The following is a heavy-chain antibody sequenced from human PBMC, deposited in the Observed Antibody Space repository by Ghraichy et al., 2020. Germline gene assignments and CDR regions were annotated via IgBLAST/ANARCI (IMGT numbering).Heavy chain of an antibody. J-gene: IGHJ4*02. D-gene: IGHD3-16*01. Sequence: GSLRLSCAASGFIVNNNYMTWVRQAPGKGLEWVSIIYSGGSTYYTDSVKGRFTISRDNSKNTLYLQMNSLRAEDTAIYYCARGQMGVYYFDYWGQGTLVTVSS. CDR2: IYSGGST. CDR3: ARGQMGVYYFDY. V-gene: IGHV3-53*01. CDR1: GFIVNNNY.